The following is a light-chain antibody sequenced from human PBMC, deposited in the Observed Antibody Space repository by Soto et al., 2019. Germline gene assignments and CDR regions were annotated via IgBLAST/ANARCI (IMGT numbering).Light chain of an antibody. CDR1: QSVSSSY. CDR3: QQYGSSPPMYT. V-gene: IGKV3-20*01. Sequence: EIVLTQSPGTLSLSPGERATLSCRASQSVSSSYLAWYQQKPGQAPRLLIYGASSRATGIPDRFSGSGSGTDFPLTLSRLEPEDFAVYYCQQYGSSPPMYTFGQGPKLEIK. J-gene: IGKJ2*01. CDR2: GAS.